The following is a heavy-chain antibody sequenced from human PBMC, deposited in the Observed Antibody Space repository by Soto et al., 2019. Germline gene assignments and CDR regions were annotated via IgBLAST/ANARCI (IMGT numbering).Heavy chain of an antibody. CDR2: IYPGDSDT. D-gene: IGHD6-13*01. CDR1: GYRFTNSW. Sequence: GESLKISCKASGYRFTNSWIGWVRQMPGKGLEWPGIIYPGDSDTTYSPSFEGQVTISADKSINTAYLQRRSLKASDTAMYYCARRTVVASGLGGGAFDIWGQGTMGTVSS. J-gene: IGHJ3*02. V-gene: IGHV5-51*01. CDR3: ARRTVVASGLGGGAFDI.